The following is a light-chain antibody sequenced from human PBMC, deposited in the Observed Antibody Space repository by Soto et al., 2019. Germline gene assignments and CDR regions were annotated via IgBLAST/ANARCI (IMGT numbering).Light chain of an antibody. V-gene: IGKV3D-20*02. J-gene: IGKJ4*01. CDR3: QHRGNWPLT. Sequence: EIVLTQFPGTLSLSPGERATLSCRGSQSVSSSHLAWYQQKPGQAPRLLVYDASNRATGIPDRLSASGSGTDLTLTISSLEPEDFAVYFCQHRGNWPLTCGGGTKVDIK. CDR1: QSVSSSH. CDR2: DAS.